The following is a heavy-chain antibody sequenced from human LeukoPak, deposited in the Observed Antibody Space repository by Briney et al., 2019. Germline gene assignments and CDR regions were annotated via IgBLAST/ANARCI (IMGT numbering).Heavy chain of an antibody. V-gene: IGHV3-74*01. CDR3: AIGIDGGYYYDSSGLDY. J-gene: IGHJ4*02. CDR1: EFTFSSYW. CDR2: INSDGSTT. Sequence: PGGSLRLSCAASEFTFSSYWMHWVRQAPGTGPVWVARINSDGSTTNYADSVQGRFTISRDNAKNTLFLQMNSLRAEDTAVYYCAIGIDGGYYYDSSGLDYWGQGTLVTVSS. D-gene: IGHD3-22*01.